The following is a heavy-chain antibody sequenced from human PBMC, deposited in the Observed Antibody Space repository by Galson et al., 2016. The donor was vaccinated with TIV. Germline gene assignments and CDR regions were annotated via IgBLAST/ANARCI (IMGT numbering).Heavy chain of an antibody. Sequence: SLRLSCAASGFSFDEYAMHWVRQAPGKGLEWVAGITRNSGNIGYADSVKGRITISRDNAKKSLYLQMNSLRPEDTAVYYCARERRFCGNECFLSYYFGMDVWGQGTTVTVSS. CDR1: GFSFDEYA. V-gene: IGHV3-9*01. D-gene: IGHD2-21*01. J-gene: IGHJ6*02. CDR2: ITRNSGNI. CDR3: ARERRFCGNECFLSYYFGMDV.